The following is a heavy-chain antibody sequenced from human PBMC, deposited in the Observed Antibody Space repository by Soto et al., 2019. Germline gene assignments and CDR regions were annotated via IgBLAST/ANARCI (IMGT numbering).Heavy chain of an antibody. Sequence: QLQLQESGPGLVKPSQTLSLTCTVSGGSITSSKYYWSWIRQPPGKGLEWIGCIYYTGSTYYNPSLKSRVTISMDTSKNLFSLKLGSVTAADTAVYYCAALSDDYSDYWGQGALVTVSS. J-gene: IGHJ4*02. CDR3: AALSDDYSDY. V-gene: IGHV4-30-4*01. CDR1: GGSITSSKYY. CDR2: IYYTGST.